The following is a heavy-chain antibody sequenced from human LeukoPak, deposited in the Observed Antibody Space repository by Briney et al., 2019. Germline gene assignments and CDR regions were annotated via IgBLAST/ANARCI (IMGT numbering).Heavy chain of an antibody. Sequence: ASVKVSCKASGYTFTSYGISWVRRAPGQGLEWMGWINPNSGGTNYAQKFQGRVTMTRDTSISTAYMELSRLRSDDTAVYYCARGIAADPDFDYWGQGTLVTVSS. J-gene: IGHJ4*02. CDR1: GYTFTSYG. CDR2: INPNSGGT. D-gene: IGHD6-6*01. CDR3: ARGIAADPDFDY. V-gene: IGHV1-2*02.